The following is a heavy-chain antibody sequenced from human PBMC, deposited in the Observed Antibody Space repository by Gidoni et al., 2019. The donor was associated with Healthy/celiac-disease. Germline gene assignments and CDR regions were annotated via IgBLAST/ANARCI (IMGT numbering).Heavy chain of an antibody. CDR3: ARHEGGSGYPGAFDI. V-gene: IGHV5-51*01. CDR1: GYSLNSYW. Sequence: EVQLVQYGAEVKKPGGSRKISCNGSGYSLNSYWICWVRQMPGKGLEWVGILYPGDFDTRYSPSFQGQVTISDDKSISTAYLQWSSLKASDTAMYYCARHEGGSGYPGAFDIWGQGTMVTVSS. CDR2: LYPGDFDT. D-gene: IGHD5-12*01. J-gene: IGHJ3*02.